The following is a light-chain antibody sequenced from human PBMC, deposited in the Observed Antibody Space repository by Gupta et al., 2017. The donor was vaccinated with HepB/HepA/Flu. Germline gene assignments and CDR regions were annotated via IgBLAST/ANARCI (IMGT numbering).Light chain of an antibody. CDR3: CSYTGTSTGGV. CDR1: SSDIGTYNS. J-gene: IGLJ3*02. Sequence: QSALTQPASVSGSPGQSITISCTGTSSDIGTYNSVSWYQQYPGRAPKLIIFDVSNRPSGVSHPFSGSRSGNTASLTISGLQAEDEGDYYCCSYTGTSTGGVFGGGTKLTVL. CDR2: DVS. V-gene: IGLV2-14*01.